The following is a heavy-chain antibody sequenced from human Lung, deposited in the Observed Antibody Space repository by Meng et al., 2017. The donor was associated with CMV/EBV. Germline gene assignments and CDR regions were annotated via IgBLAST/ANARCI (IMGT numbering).Heavy chain of an antibody. V-gene: IGHV3-21*01. J-gene: IGHJ4*02. CDR2: ISSSSSYI. CDR1: GFTFSSYS. CDR3: ARDNSYGDEYYFDY. Sequence: ESLKISXAASGFTFSSYSMNWVRQAPGKGLEWVSSISSSSSYIYYADSVKGRFTISRDNAKNSLYLQMNSLRAEDTAVYYCARDNSYGDEYYFDYWGQGTLVTVSS. D-gene: IGHD5-18*01.